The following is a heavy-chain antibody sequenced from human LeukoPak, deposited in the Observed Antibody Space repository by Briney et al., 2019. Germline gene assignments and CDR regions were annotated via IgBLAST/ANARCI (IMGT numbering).Heavy chain of an antibody. D-gene: IGHD4-17*01. CDR3: ARRTVTTIWH. J-gene: IGHJ4*02. Sequence: SETLSLTCTVSGDSINNFYWSWIRQPAGKGLEWIGRVYSSGSTDYNPSLKSRVTISVDTSKNQFSLKLSSVTAADTAVYYCARRTVTTIWHWGQGTLVTVYS. V-gene: IGHV4-4*07. CDR1: GDSINNFY. CDR2: VYSSGST.